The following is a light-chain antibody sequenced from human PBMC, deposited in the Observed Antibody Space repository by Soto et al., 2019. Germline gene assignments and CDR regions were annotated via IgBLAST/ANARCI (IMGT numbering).Light chain of an antibody. V-gene: IGKV1-8*01. CDR3: QQYYSYPLA. CDR1: QRINTY. Sequence: AIRMTQSPSSFSASTGDRVTITCRASQRINTYLAWYQQKPGKAPKLLIYTASTLRSGVPSRFSGSGSGTDFTLTISCLQSEDFATYYCQQYYSYPLAFGQGTPLEIK. J-gene: IGKJ5*01. CDR2: TAS.